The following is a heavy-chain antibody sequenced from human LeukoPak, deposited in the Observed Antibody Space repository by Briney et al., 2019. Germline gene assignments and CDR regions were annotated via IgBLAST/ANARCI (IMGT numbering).Heavy chain of an antibody. J-gene: IGHJ5*02. CDR1: GGTFSSYA. Sequence: GASVKVSCKASGGTFSSYAISWVRQAPGQGLEWMGGIIPIFGTANYAQKFQGRVTITADEPTSTAYMELSSLRSEDTAVYYCARDAMDFWSGYQGRARWFDPWGQGTLVTVSS. CDR2: IIPIFGTA. D-gene: IGHD3-3*01. CDR3: ARDAMDFWSGYQGRARWFDP. V-gene: IGHV1-69*13.